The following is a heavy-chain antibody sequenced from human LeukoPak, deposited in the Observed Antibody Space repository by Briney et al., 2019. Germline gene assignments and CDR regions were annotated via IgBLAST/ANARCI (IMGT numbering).Heavy chain of an antibody. CDR1: GGSISSGGYS. V-gene: IGHV4-30-2*01. D-gene: IGHD4-17*01. Sequence: PSETLSLTCAVSGGSISSGGYSWSWIRQPPGKGLEGIGYIYHSGSTYYNPSLKSRVTISVDRSKNQFSLKLSFVTAADTAVYYCARGYDYGDQGWFDPWGQGTLVTVSS. J-gene: IGHJ5*02. CDR2: IYHSGST. CDR3: ARGYDYGDQGWFDP.